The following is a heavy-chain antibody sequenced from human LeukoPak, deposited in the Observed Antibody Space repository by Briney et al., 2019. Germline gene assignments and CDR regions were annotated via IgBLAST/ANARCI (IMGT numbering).Heavy chain of an antibody. CDR2: IYSGGST. J-gene: IGHJ4*02. Sequence: GGSLRLSCAASGFTVSSNYMSWVRQAPGEGLEWVSVIYSGGSTYYADSVKGRFTISRDNSKNTLYLQMNSLRAEDTAVYYCARGPPHSSGWRTFDYWGQGTLVTVSS. D-gene: IGHD6-19*01. CDR1: GFTVSSNY. V-gene: IGHV3-53*01. CDR3: ARGPPHSSGWRTFDY.